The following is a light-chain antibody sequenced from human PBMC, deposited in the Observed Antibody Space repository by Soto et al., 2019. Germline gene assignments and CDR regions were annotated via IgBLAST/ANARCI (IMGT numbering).Light chain of an antibody. V-gene: IGKV1-39*01. J-gene: IGKJ5*01. CDR3: QQNYSPPPIT. CDR1: QGISSY. Sequence: IQLTQSPSSLSASVGDRVTITCRASQGISSYLAWYQQKPGKAPKLLIHAASTLQSGVPSRFSGSGSGTDFTLTISSLQPEDFATYYCQQNYSPPPITFGQGTRLEIK. CDR2: AAS.